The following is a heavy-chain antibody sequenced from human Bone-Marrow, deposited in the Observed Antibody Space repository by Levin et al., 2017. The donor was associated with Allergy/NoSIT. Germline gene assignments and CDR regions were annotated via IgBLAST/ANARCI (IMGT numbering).Heavy chain of an antibody. CDR1: GFTFSKYG. Sequence: PGGSLRLSCVASGFTFSKYGMHWVRQAPGKGLEWVALISYDGSNKYYEDSVKGRLTISRDNSKNTLYLQLNSLRPDDTGVYYCARDRGEWGQFYFDYWGQGILVTVSS. D-gene: IGHD1-26*01. CDR2: ISYDGSNK. CDR3: ARDRGEWGQFYFDY. V-gene: IGHV3-30*03. J-gene: IGHJ4*02.